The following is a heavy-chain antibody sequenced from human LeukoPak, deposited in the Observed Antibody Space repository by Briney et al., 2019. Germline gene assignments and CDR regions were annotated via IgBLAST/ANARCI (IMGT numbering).Heavy chain of an antibody. D-gene: IGHD1-1*01. Sequence: PSETLSLTCTVSGGSISSSSYYWGWIRQPPGKGLGWIGYIYYSGSTDYNPSLRSRVTISVDTSKNQFSLRLNSVTAADTAVYYCARNEYTRISYPFDYWGQGALVTVSS. V-gene: IGHV4-61*05. CDR2: IYYSGST. J-gene: IGHJ4*02. CDR3: ARNEYTRISYPFDY. CDR1: GGSISSSSYY.